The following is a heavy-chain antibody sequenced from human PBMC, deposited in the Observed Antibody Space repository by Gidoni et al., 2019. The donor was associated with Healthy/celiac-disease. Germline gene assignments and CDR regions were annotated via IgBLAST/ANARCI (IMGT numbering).Heavy chain of an antibody. D-gene: IGHD2-2*01. V-gene: IGHV3-23*01. Sequence: EVQLLESGGGLVQPGGSLRLSCAASGFTFSSYAMSWVRQAPGKGLEWVSAISGSGGSTYYADSVKGRFTISRDNSKNTLYLQMNSLRAEDTAVYYCAKDGAGGKYQAAGSQPHGMDVWGQGTTVTVSS. J-gene: IGHJ6*02. CDR2: ISGSGGST. CDR3: AKDGAGGKYQAAGSQPHGMDV. CDR1: GFTFSSYA.